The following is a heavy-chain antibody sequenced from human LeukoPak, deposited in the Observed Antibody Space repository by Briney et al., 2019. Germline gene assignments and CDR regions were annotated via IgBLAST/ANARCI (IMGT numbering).Heavy chain of an antibody. V-gene: IGHV3-48*01. CDR1: GFIFTSYS. CDR2: ISSSSSSTI. CDR3: ARQRAGFTVTTSDY. Sequence: PGGSLRLSCAASGFIFTSYSMNWVRQAPGKGLEWVSYISSSSSSTIYYADSVKGRFTISRDNAKNSLYLQMNSLRAEDTAVYYCARQRAGFTVTTSDYWGQGTLVTVSS. D-gene: IGHD4-17*01. J-gene: IGHJ4*02.